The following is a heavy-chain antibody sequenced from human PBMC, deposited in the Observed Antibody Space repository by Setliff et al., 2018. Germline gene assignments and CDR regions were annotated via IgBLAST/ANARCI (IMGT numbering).Heavy chain of an antibody. CDR3: ARAGPTVTFFRVLVISWWDS. Sequence: PSETLSLTCTVSGDSISSGSYYWIWIRQPAGKGLEWIGHFHTGGSTNYNRSLRSRVSISVDTSKNKFSLKLISVTAADTATYYGARAGPTVTFFRVLVISWWDSWGQGSLVTVSS. D-gene: IGHD3-3*01. V-gene: IGHV4-61*09. CDR1: GDSISSGSYY. J-gene: IGHJ5*01. CDR2: FHTGGST.